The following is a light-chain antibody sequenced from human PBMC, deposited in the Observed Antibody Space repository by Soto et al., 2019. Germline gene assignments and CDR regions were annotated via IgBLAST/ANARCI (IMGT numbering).Light chain of an antibody. Sequence: EIVLTQSPGTLSLSPGESATLSCRASQYVSVRFLAWYQQKPGQAPRLLIYGASDRATGIPDRFTGSGSGTDFTLTISRLEPEDFAVYYCQQYGTAPWTFGQGTKVDIK. V-gene: IGKV3-20*01. J-gene: IGKJ1*01. CDR1: QYVSVRF. CDR2: GAS. CDR3: QQYGTAPWT.